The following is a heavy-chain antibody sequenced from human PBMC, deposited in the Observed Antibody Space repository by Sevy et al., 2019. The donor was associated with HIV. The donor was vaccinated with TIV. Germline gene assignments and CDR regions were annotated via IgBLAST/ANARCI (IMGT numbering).Heavy chain of an antibody. CDR1: GFTISDYY. J-gene: IGHJ6*02. CDR3: ARDDVKDGDLGDYYYYAMDV. CDR2: ISGSGDTI. D-gene: IGHD4-17*01. V-gene: IGHV3-11*01. Sequence: GGSLRLSCAASGFTISDYYMSWIRQAPGKGLEWLSYISGSGDTIYYADSVKGGSTISRDNAKNSQYLQMNSLRAEDTAVYYCARDDVKDGDLGDYYYYAMDVWGQGTSVTVSS.